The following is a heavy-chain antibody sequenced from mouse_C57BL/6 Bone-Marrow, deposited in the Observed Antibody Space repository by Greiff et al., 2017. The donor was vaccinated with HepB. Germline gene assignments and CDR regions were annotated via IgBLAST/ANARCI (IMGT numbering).Heavy chain of an antibody. Sequence: QVQLQQSGAELARPGASVKMSCKASGYTFTSYTMHWVKQRPGQGLEWIGYINPSSGYTKYNQKFKDKATLTADKSYSTAYMQLSSLTSEASAVYYCARCYYGNYHYWGQGTPLTVSS. CDR3: ARCYYGNYHY. CDR1: GYTFTSYT. D-gene: IGHD2-1*01. V-gene: IGHV1-4*01. J-gene: IGHJ2*01. CDR2: INPSSGYT.